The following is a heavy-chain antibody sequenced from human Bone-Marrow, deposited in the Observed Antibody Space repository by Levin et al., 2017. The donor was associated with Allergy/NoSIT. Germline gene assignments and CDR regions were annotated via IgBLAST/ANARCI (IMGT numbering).Heavy chain of an antibody. CDR1: GDSISGYY. CDR2: IFYSGTT. Sequence: SETLSLTCTVSGDSISGYYWSWIRQPPGKGLEWVGYIFYSGTTNYSPSLKSRVTISLDTSKNQVSLSLTSVTAADTAMYFCARSGYSSSWLYYYYGLDVWGHGTTVTVSS. CDR3: ARSGYSSSWLYYYYGLDV. J-gene: IGHJ6*02. D-gene: IGHD6-13*01. V-gene: IGHV4-59*01.